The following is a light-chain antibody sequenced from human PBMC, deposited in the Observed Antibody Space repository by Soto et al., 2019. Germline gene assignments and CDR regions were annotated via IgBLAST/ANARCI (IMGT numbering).Light chain of an antibody. V-gene: IGKV1-39*01. J-gene: IGKJ2*03. Sequence: DIQMTQSPSSVCASIGDTVTITCRASQDINVYLNWYQQKPGEVPKLLIYSASTLHSGVPSRFTASGSETDFTLTIRSLQPEDFATYYCQHGYVAPYSFGQGTKVDI. CDR3: QHGYVAPYS. CDR1: QDINVY. CDR2: SAS.